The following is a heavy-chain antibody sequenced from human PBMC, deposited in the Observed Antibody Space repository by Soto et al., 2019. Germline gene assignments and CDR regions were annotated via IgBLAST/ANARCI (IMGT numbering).Heavy chain of an antibody. CDR2: IYNDGTT. CDR1: GLSVRNNY. Sequence: EVQLVESGGGLIQPGGSLRLSCTASGLSVRNNYMSWVRQAPGMGLEWVSVIYNDGTTYYADSVKSRFTISRDTSKNTLSLQMDSLRAEDTAVYYCVRPLPSGRNYGMDVWGQGTTVTVSS. D-gene: IGHD3-10*01. J-gene: IGHJ6*02. CDR3: VRPLPSGRNYGMDV. V-gene: IGHV3-53*01.